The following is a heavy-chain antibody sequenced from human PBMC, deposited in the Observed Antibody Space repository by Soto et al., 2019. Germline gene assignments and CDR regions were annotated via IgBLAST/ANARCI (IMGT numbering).Heavy chain of an antibody. CDR2: ISSDGKTK. V-gene: IGHV3-30*03. J-gene: IGHJ4*02. CDR3: ARKPQPGTTEPFDY. Sequence: QVQLVESGGGVVQPGRSLRLSCAASGFSFSNFGMHWVRQAPGKGLQWVAIISSDGKTKYHADSVKGRFTISRDNSKNNSYLQMNSLIIEDTAVYYCARKPQPGTTEPFDYWGQGTLVTVSS. D-gene: IGHD1-1*01. CDR1: GFSFSNFG.